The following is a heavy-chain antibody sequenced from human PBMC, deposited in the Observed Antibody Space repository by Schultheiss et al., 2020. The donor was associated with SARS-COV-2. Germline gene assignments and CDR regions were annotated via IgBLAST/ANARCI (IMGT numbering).Heavy chain of an antibody. D-gene: IGHD5-12*01. CDR1: GFTFSSHG. CDR3: AKDKGNVAYIFDY. Sequence: GESLKISCAASGFTFSSHGMHWVRQAPGKGLEWVTVISYDGSNKYYADSVKGRFTISRDNSKNTLYLQMNSLRAEDTAVYYCAKDKGNVAYIFDYWGQGTLVTVSS. CDR2: ISYDGSNK. J-gene: IGHJ4*02. V-gene: IGHV3-30*18.